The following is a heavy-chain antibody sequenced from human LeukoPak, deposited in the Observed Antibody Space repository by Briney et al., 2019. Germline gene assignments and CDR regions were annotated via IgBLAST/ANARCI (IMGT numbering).Heavy chain of an antibody. V-gene: IGHV3-7*01. CDR2: IKQDGSEK. CDR3: ARDYYGSGSALYYYYYYYYMDV. Sequence: GGSLRLSCAASGFIFSSYWMSWVRQAPGKGLEWVANIKQDGSEKYYVDSVKGRFTISRDNAKNSLYLQMNSLRAEDTAVYYCARDYYGSGSALYYYYYYYYMDVWGKGTTVTVSS. CDR1: GFIFSSYW. J-gene: IGHJ6*03. D-gene: IGHD3-10*01.